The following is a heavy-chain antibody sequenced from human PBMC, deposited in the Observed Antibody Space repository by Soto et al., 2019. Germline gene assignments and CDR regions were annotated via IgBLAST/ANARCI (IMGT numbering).Heavy chain of an antibody. Sequence: QVQLVQSGAEVKKPGSSVKVSCKASGGTFSSYAISWVRQAPGQGLEWMGGIIPIFGTANYAQKFQGRATITADESTRTAYMELSSLISEDTAVYYCAKGSLAATPRPYYYDGMDVWGQDTTVTVSS. J-gene: IGHJ6*02. D-gene: IGHD6-25*01. CDR2: IIPIFGTA. CDR1: GGTFSSYA. CDR3: AKGSLAATPRPYYYDGMDV. V-gene: IGHV1-69*01.